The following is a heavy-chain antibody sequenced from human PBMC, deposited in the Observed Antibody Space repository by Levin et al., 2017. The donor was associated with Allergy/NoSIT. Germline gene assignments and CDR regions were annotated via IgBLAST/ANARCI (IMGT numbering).Heavy chain of an antibody. D-gene: IGHD6-19*01. CDR1: GYTFTSYY. CDR3: AREWAGYSSGWSGYGMDV. V-gene: IGHV1-46*01. J-gene: IGHJ6*02. CDR2: INPSGGST. Sequence: ASVKVSCKASGYTFTSYYMHWVRQAPGQGLEWMGIINPSGGSTSYAQKFQGRVTMTRDTSTSTVYMELSSLRSEDTAVYYCAREWAGYSSGWSGYGMDVWGQGTTVTVSS.